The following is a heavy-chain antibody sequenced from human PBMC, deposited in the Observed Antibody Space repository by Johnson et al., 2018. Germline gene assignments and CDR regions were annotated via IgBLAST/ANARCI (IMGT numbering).Heavy chain of an antibody. J-gene: IGHJ6*03. CDR1: GFTFSSYG. D-gene: IGHD3-9*01. CDR3: ASWAQGRNFDGLNYGGRPHYYYDYMDV. CDR2: ISYDGSNK. V-gene: IGHV3-30*03. Sequence: VQLVESGGGVVQPGRSLRLSCAASGFTFSSYGMHWVRQAPGKGLEWVAVISYDGSNKYYADSVKGRFTISRDNSKNTLYLQRNSLRAEDTAVYYCASWAQGRNFDGLNYGGRPHYYYDYMDVWGKGTTVTVSS.